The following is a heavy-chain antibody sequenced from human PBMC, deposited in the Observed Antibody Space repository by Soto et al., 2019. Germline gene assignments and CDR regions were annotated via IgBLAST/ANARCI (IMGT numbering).Heavy chain of an antibody. Sequence: QVHLQESGPGLVKPSQTLSLTCTVSGGSITSGTYYWSWVRQHPGRGLEWIGFLDNIGNTYYNPSIRSRVSISSDTSKNQFSLTVNSVNAADTATYYCVRTQLAGLAGDAGYFEDWGQGALVTVSS. V-gene: IGHV4-31*03. CDR2: LDNIGNT. D-gene: IGHD6-13*01. CDR1: GGSITSGTYY. J-gene: IGHJ4*02. CDR3: VRTQLAGLAGDAGYFED.